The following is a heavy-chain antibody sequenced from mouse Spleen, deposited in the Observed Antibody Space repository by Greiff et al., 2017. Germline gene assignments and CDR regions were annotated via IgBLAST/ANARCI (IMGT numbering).Heavy chain of an antibody. D-gene: IGHD1-2*01. CDR3: ARQVYYGPFAY. CDR1: GFTFSDYY. CDR2: ISNGGGST. Sequence: EVQRVESGGGLVQPGGSLKLSCATSGFTFSDYYMYWVRQTPEKRLEWVAYISNGGGSTYYPDTVKGRFTISRDNAKNTLYLQMSRLKSEDTAMYYCARQVYYGPFAYWGQGTLVTVSA. J-gene: IGHJ3*01. V-gene: IGHV5-12*02.